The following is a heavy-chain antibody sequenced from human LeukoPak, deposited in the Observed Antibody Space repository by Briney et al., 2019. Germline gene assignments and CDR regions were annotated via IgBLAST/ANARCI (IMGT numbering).Heavy chain of an antibody. CDR2: IKHSGST. CDR3: ARGRAKDIVVVVAARKGLYDWFDP. J-gene: IGHJ5*02. Sequence: SETLSLTCAVYGGSFSGYYWSWIRQPPGKGLEWIGEIKHSGSTNYNPSLKSRVTISVDTSKNQFSLKLSSVTAADTAVYYCARGRAKDIVVVVAARKGLYDWFDPWGQGTLVTVSS. CDR1: GGSFSGYY. V-gene: IGHV4-34*01. D-gene: IGHD2-15*01.